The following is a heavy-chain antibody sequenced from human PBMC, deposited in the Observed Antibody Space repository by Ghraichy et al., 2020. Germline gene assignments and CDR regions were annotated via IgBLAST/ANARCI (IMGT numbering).Heavy chain of an antibody. CDR2: IYPGDSET. Sequence: GGSLRLSCQGSEYSFPTYWIAWVRQMPGKGLEWMGIIYPGDSETRYSPSFQGQVTISADKSVNTAYLQWSSLKASDTAMYYCARGGTYYDSSGFASWGQGTRVTVSS. J-gene: IGHJ4*02. CDR1: EYSFPTYW. D-gene: IGHD3-22*01. CDR3: ARGGTYYDSSGFAS. V-gene: IGHV5-51*01.